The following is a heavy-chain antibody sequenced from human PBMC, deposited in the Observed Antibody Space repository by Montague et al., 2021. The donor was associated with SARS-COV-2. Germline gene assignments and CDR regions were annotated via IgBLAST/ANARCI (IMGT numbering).Heavy chain of an antibody. D-gene: IGHD5-24*01. V-gene: IGHV4-59*13. CDR2: IYYSGST. CDR3: ARGDVEMVTIKSGGPFYHFDY. Sequence: SETLSLTCTVSGGSISSYYWSWIRQPPGKGLEWIGYIYYSGSTNXXPSLTSPVTISVDTSKNQFSLKLSSVTAADTAVYYCARGDVEMVTIKSGGPFYHFDYWGQGTLVTVSS. CDR1: GGSISSYY. J-gene: IGHJ4*02.